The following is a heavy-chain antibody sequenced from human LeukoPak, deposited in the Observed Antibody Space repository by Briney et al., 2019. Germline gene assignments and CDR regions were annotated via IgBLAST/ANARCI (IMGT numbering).Heavy chain of an antibody. Sequence: SETLSLTCTVSGGSISSSSYYWGWIRQPPGKGLEWIGSIYYSGSTYYNPSLKSRVTISVDTSKNQFSLKLSSVTAADTAVYYCARMSGMVVRGVIPDYYYMDVWGKGTTVIVSS. CDR2: IYYSGST. CDR3: ARMSGMVVRGVIPDYYYMDV. J-gene: IGHJ6*03. V-gene: IGHV4-39*01. D-gene: IGHD3-10*01. CDR1: GGSISSSSYY.